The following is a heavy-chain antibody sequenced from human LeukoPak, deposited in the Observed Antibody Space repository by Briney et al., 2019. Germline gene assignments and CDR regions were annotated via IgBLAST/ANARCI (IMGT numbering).Heavy chain of an antibody. Sequence: SETLSLTCTVSGGSISSSSYYWGWIRQPPGKGLEWIGSIYYCGSTYYNPSLKSRVTISVDTSKNQFSLKLSSVTAADTAVYYCARQSGSYYDLIDYWGQGTLVTVSS. CDR2: IYYCGST. J-gene: IGHJ4*02. CDR3: ARQSGSYYDLIDY. CDR1: GGSISSSSYY. D-gene: IGHD1-26*01. V-gene: IGHV4-39*01.